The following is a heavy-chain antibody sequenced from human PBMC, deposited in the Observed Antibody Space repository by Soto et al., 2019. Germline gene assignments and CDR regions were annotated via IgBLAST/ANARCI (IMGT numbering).Heavy chain of an antibody. CDR1: GGSFSGYY. V-gene: IGHV4-34*01. Sequence: SETLSLTCAVYGGSFSGYYWSWIRQPPGKGLEWIGEINHSGSTNYNPSLKSRVTISVDTSKNQFSLKLSSVTAADTAVYYCATEGSRSLRFSDWLLDSWFDPCGKPTLAVFSS. CDR2: INHSGST. D-gene: IGHD3-3*01. J-gene: IGHJ5*02. CDR3: ATEGSRSLRFSDWLLDSWFDP.